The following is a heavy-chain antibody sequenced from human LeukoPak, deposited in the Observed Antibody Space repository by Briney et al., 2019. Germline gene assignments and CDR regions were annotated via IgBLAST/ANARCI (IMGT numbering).Heavy chain of an antibody. D-gene: IGHD5-24*01. CDR1: GDSVSRTNIT. J-gene: IGHJ4*02. V-gene: IGHV6-1*01. Sequence: SQTLSLTCAISGDSVSRTNITWNWIRQSPSRGLEWLGRTYYRSKWYNDYAVSVQSRIIINPDTSKNQFSLQLNSVTPEDTAVYYCARGIGWPYFDYWGQGTLVTVSS. CDR3: ARGIGWPYFDY. CDR2: TYYRSKWYN.